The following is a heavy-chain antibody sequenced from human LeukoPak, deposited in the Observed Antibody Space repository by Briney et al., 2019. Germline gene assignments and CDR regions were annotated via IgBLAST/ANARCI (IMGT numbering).Heavy chain of an antibody. CDR1: GGSFSGYY. J-gene: IGHJ5*02. V-gene: IGHV4-34*01. Sequence: KPSETLSLTCAVYGGSFSGYYWSWIRQPPGKGLEWIGEINHSGSTNYNPSLKSRVIISVDASKNQVSLKLSSVTAADTAVYYCARGGYNWFDPWGQGTLVTVSS. CDR3: ARGGYNWFDP. CDR2: INHSGST.